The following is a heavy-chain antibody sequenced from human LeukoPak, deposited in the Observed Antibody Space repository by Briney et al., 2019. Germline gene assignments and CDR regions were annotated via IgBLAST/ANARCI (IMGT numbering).Heavy chain of an antibody. V-gene: IGHV3-7*01. Sequence: GGSLRLSCAASGFTFSSYWMSWIRQAPGRGLEWVANIKQDGSEKYYADSVKGRFTISRDNAKNSLYLQMNSLRVEDTAMYYCAADSGGSRYWGQGTLATVCS. CDR1: GFTFSSYW. D-gene: IGHD2-15*01. CDR2: IKQDGSEK. J-gene: IGHJ4*02. CDR3: AADSGGSRY.